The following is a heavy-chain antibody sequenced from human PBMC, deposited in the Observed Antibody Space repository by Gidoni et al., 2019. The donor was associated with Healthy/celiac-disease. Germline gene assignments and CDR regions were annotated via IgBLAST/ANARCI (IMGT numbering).Heavy chain of an antibody. V-gene: IGHV3-30*18. CDR2: ISYDGSNK. J-gene: IGHJ6*02. D-gene: IGHD2-15*01. Sequence: VQLVESGGGVVPPGRSLRLSCAASGFPFMPYGIHWVRQAPCKGLEWVAVISYDGSNKYYADSVKGRFTISRDNSKNTLYLQINSLRAEDTAVYYCAKQRRRIGPPAGGMDVWGQGTTVTVSS. CDR3: AKQRRRIGPPAGGMDV. CDR1: GFPFMPYG.